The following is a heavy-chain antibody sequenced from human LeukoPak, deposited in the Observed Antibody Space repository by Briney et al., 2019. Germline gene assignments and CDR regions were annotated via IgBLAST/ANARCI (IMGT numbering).Heavy chain of an antibody. CDR3: AAFKTRGVRPLNWFDP. CDR2: INSDGSST. Sequence: GGSLRLSCAASGFTFSSYWMHWVRQAPGKGLVWVSRINSDGSSTSYADSVKGRFTISRDNSKNTLYLQMNSLRAEDTAVYYCAAFKTRGVRPLNWFDPWGQGTLVTVSS. D-gene: IGHD3-10*01. CDR1: GFTFSSYW. V-gene: IGHV3-74*01. J-gene: IGHJ5*02.